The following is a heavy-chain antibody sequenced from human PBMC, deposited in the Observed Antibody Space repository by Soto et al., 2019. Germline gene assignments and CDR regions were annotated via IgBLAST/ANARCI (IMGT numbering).Heavy chain of an antibody. J-gene: IGHJ4*02. D-gene: IGHD3-10*01. CDR3: ARDGGYGSGSSRFDY. V-gene: IGHV4-31*03. Sequence: QVQLQESGPGLVKPSETLSLTCTVSGGSISSGGYYWSWIRQHPGKGLEWIGYIYYSGSTSYNPSLKRRVTISIDTSKNQFSLKRSSMRAADTAVYSCARDGGYGSGSSRFDYWGQGTLVTVSS. CDR1: GGSISSGGYY. CDR2: IYYSGST.